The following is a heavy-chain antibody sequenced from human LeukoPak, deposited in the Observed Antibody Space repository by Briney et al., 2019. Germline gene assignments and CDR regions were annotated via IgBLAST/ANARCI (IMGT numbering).Heavy chain of an antibody. J-gene: IGHJ4*02. D-gene: IGHD5-12*01. CDR3: ARGSGYDNY. CDR2: INHSGST. CDR1: GGSFSGYH. V-gene: IGHV4-34*01. Sequence: PSETLSLTCAVYGGSFSGYHWSWIRQPPGKGLEWIGEINHSGSTNYNPSLKSRVTISVDTSKNQFSLKLSSVTAADTAVYYCARGSGYDNYWGQGTLVTVSS.